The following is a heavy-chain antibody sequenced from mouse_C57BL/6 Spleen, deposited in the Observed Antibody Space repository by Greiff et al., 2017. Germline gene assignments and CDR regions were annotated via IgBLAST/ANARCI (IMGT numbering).Heavy chain of an antibody. CDR1: GYTFTSYT. J-gene: IGHJ4*01. CDR2: INPSSGYT. CDR3: ARGTAQATGAMDY. D-gene: IGHD3-2*02. Sequence: VQLQQSGAELARPGASVKMSCKASGYTFTSYTLHWVKHRPGQGLEWIGYINPSSGYTKYNQKFKDKATLTADKSSSTAYMQLSSLTSEDSAVYYCARGTAQATGAMDYWGQGTSVTVSS. V-gene: IGHV1-4*01.